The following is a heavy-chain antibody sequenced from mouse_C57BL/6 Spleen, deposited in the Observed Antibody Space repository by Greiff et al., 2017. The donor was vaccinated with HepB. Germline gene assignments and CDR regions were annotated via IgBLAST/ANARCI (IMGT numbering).Heavy chain of an antibody. D-gene: IGHD1-1*01. CDR3: ARKESSYWYFDV. CDR2: ISSGSSTI. V-gene: IGHV5-17*01. Sequence: EVQLVESGGGLVKPGGSLKLSCAASGFTFSDYGMHWVRQAPEKGLEWVAYISSGSSTIYYADTVKGRFTISRDNAKNTLFLQMTSLRSEDTAMYYCARKESSYWYFDVWGTGTTVTVSS. J-gene: IGHJ1*03. CDR1: GFTFSDYG.